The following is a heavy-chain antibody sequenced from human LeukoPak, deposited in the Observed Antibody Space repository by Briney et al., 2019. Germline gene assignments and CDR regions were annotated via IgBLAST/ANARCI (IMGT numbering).Heavy chain of an antibody. CDR1: GGSISSYY. Sequence: PSETLSLTCTVSGGSISSYYWSWIRQPPGKGLEWIGYIYYSGSTNYNPSLKSRVTISVDTSKNQFSLKLSSVTAADTAVYYCARDFWSGYYNRLFDYWGQGTLVTVSS. J-gene: IGHJ4*02. D-gene: IGHD3-3*01. CDR3: ARDFWSGYYNRLFDY. V-gene: IGHV4-4*08. CDR2: IYYSGST.